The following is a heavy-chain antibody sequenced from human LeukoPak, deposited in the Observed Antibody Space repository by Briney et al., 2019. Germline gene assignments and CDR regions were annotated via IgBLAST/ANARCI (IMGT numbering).Heavy chain of an antibody. CDR2: ISSSGSTI. Sequence: GGSLRLSCAASGFTFSDYYMSWIRQAPGKGLEWVSYISSSGSTIYYADSVKGRFTISRDNAKNSLYLQMNSLRAEDTAVYYCARDSTYGDYVDFDYWGQGTLVTVSS. J-gene: IGHJ4*02. CDR1: GFTFSDYY. D-gene: IGHD4-17*01. V-gene: IGHV3-11*04. CDR3: ARDSTYGDYVDFDY.